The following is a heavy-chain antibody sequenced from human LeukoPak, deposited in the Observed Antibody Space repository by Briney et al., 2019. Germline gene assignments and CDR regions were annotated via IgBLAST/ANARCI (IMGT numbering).Heavy chain of an antibody. CDR2: ISSSGSTI. CDR1: GFTFSSYE. D-gene: IGHD4-17*01. V-gene: IGHV3-48*03. Sequence: PGGSLRLSCAASGFTFSSYEMNWVRQAPGKGLEWVSYISSSGSTIYYADSVKGRFTISRDNAKNSLYLQMNSLRAEDTAVYYCASRIYGDYGNYWGQGTLVTVSS. CDR3: ASRIYGDYGNY. J-gene: IGHJ4*02.